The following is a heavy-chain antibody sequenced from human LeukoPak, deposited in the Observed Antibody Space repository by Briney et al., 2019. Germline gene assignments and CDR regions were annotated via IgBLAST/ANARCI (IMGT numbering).Heavy chain of an antibody. V-gene: IGHV3-23*01. J-gene: IGHJ4*02. Sequence: GGSLRLSCAASGFTFSSYAMSWVRQAPGKGLEWVSAIRGGGGGTYYADSVKGRFPISRDNSKNTLYLQMNSLRAEDTAVYYCAKQAYYYDSSGYYFDYWGQGTLVTVSS. CDR1: GFTFSSYA. D-gene: IGHD3-22*01. CDR2: IRGGGGGT. CDR3: AKQAYYYDSSGYYFDY.